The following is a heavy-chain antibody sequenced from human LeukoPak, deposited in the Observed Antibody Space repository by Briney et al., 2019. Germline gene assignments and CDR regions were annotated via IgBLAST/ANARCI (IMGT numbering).Heavy chain of an antibody. CDR1: GYTFTSYY. CDR2: INPSGGST. V-gene: IGHV1-46*01. D-gene: IGHD3-10*01. CDR3: ARLYYYGSGSSRSLYAFDI. Sequence: ASVKVSCKASGYTFTSYYMHWVRQAPGHGLEWMGKINPSGGSTSYAQKSQGRVTMTRDTSTSTVYMELSSLRSEDTAVYYCARLYYYGSGSSRSLYAFDIWGQGTMVTVSS. J-gene: IGHJ3*02.